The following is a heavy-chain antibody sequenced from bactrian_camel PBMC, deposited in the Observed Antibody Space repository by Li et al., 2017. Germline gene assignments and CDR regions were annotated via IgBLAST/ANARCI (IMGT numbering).Heavy chain of an antibody. CDR1: QSTYSTYC. Sequence: VQLVESGGGSVQSGGSLRVSCSVSQSTYSTYCMGWFRQAPGKEREAVATMTIDGITRRTDSVKGRFAISRDNAKNTLDLQMNSLKPEDTAMYYCAAGCSGVPGDVNWGQGTQVTVS. CDR3: AAGCSGVPGDVN. V-gene: IGHV3S53*01. J-gene: IGHJ4*01. D-gene: IGHD5*01. CDR2: MTIDGIT.